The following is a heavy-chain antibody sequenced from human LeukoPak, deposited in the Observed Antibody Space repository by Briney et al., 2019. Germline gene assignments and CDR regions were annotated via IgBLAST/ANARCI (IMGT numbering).Heavy chain of an antibody. J-gene: IGHJ5*02. CDR3: ARELWRGANWFDP. D-gene: IGHD3-16*01. V-gene: IGHV4-59*01. CDR2: IYYSGST. Sequence: NPSETLSLTCTVSGGSISSYYWSWIRQPPGKGLEWIGYIYYSGSTNYNPSLKSRVTISVDTSKNQFSLKLSSVTAADTAVYYCARELWRGANWFDPWGQGTLVTVSS. CDR1: GGSISSYY.